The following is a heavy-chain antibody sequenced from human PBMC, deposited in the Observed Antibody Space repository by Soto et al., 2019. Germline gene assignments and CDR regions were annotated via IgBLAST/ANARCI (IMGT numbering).Heavy chain of an antibody. V-gene: IGHV1-18*01. J-gene: IGHJ3*02. CDR1: GYTFTSYG. Sequence: VKVSCKASGYTFTSYGISWVRQAPGQGLEWMGWISAYNGNTNYAQKLQGRVTMTTDTSTSTAYMELRSLRSDDTAVYYCARPQYSSSWRNAFDIWGQGTMVTVS. CDR2: ISAYNGNT. D-gene: IGHD6-13*01. CDR3: ARPQYSSSWRNAFDI.